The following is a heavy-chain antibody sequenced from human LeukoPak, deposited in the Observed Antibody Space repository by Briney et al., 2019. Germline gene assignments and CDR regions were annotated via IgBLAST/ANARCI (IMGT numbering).Heavy chain of an antibody. D-gene: IGHD3-16*01. V-gene: IGHV3-30*18. CDR1: GFTFSSYG. Sequence: PGRSLRLSCAASGFTFSSYGMHWVRQAPGMGLEWVAIISYDGSNQYYADSVKGRFTISRDNSRNTLYLQMNSLRPEDTALYYCAKVRVDAYVSPNDYWGQGTLVTVSS. CDR3: AKVRVDAYVSPNDY. CDR2: ISYDGSNQ. J-gene: IGHJ4*02.